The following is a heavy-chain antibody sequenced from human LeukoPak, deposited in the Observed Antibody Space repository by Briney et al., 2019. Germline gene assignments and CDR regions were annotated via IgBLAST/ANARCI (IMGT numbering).Heavy chain of an antibody. J-gene: IGHJ4*02. V-gene: IGHV4-34*01. CDR1: GGSISSYY. CDR3: AYYDFWSGSDY. D-gene: IGHD3-3*01. Sequence: SETLSLTCTVSGGSISSYYWSWIRQPPGKGLEWIGEINHSGSTNYNPSLKSRVTISVDTSKNQFSLKLSSVTAADTAVYYCAYYDFWSGSDYWGQGTLVTVSS. CDR2: INHSGST.